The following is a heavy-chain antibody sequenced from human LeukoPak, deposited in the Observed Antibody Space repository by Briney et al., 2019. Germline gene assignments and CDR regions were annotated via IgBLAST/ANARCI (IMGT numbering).Heavy chain of an antibody. CDR1: GGSFSGYY. CDR2: INHSGST. D-gene: IGHD3-22*01. CDR3: ATPDHYYDSSGYYY. J-gene: IGHJ4*02. Sequence: SETLSLTCAVYGGSFSGYYWSWIRQPPGKGLEWIGEINHSGSTNYNPSLNSRVTISVDTSKNQFSLKLSSVTAADTAVYYCATPDHYYDSSGYYYWGQGTLVTVSS. V-gene: IGHV4-34*01.